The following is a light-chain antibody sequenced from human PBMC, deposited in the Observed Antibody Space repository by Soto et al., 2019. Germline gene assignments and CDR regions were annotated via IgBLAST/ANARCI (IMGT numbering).Light chain of an antibody. Sequence: QSVLTQPPSVSGAPGKRVTISCTGSSSNIGAGYDVHWYQQVPGTAPKLLIYGNINRPSGVPDRFSGSKSGTSASLAITGLQADDETDYYCQSYDSRLTVVFGGGTKLTVL. CDR3: QSYDSRLTVV. CDR2: GNI. CDR1: SSNIGAGYD. V-gene: IGLV1-40*01. J-gene: IGLJ2*01.